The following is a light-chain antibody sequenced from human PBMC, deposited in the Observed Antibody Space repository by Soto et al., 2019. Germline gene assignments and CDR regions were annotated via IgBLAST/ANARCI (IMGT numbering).Light chain of an antibody. J-gene: IGLJ1*01. CDR1: SSDVGGYNY. Sequence: QSALTQPASVSGSPGQSITISCTGTSSDVGGYNYVSWYQQHPGKAPKLMIYEVSNRPSGVSNRFSGSKSGNTASLTISGLQDEDEADSYCSSYTSSSIDYVFGTGTKLTVL. V-gene: IGLV2-14*01. CDR3: SSYTSSSIDYV. CDR2: EVS.